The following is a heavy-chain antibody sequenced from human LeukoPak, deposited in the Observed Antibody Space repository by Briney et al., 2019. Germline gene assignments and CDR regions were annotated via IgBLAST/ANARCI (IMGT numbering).Heavy chain of an antibody. D-gene: IGHD2-15*01. Sequence: PGGSLRPSCAASGFTFSNFGIHWVRQAPGKGLEWVAFIRYDASDKYYVDSVKGRFAISRDNSKNTLYLQMNSLRVEDTAVYYCARDHIASSGRRYFDYWGQGTLVTVSS. J-gene: IGHJ4*02. CDR3: ARDHIASSGRRYFDY. CDR1: GFTFSNFG. CDR2: IRYDASDK. V-gene: IGHV3-30*02.